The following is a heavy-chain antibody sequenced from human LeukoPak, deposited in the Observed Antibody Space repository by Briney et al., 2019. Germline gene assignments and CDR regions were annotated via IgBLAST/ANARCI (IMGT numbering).Heavy chain of an antibody. D-gene: IGHD2-2*01. CDR2: ISSSGSTI. CDR3: ARADIVVVPAAILSPYYYYGMDV. CDR1: GFTFSDYY. V-gene: IGHV3-11*01. J-gene: IGHJ6*02. Sequence: GGSLRLSCAASGFTFSDYYMSWIRQAPGKGLEWVSYISSSGSTIYYADSVKGRFTISRDNAKNSLYLQMNNLRAEDTAVYYCARADIVVVPAAILSPYYYYGMDVWGQGTTVTVSS.